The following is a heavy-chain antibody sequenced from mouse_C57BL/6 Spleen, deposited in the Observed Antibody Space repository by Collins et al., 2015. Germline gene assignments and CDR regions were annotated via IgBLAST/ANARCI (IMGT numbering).Heavy chain of an antibody. D-gene: IGHD1-1*01. V-gene: IGHV1-42*01. CDR3: ARLLRWRDY. Sequence: EVQLQQSGPELVKTGASVKISCKASGYSFTDYYMHWVKQSPEKSFEWIGEINPSTGGTSYNQKFKGKATLTVDKSSSTAYMQLKSLTSEDSAVYYCARLLRWRDYWGQGTSVTVSS. J-gene: IGHJ4*01. CDR1: GYSFTDYY. CDR2: INPSTGGT.